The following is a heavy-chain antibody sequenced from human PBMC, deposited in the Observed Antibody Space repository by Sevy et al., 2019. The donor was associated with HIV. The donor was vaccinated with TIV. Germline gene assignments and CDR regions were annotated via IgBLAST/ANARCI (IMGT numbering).Heavy chain of an antibody. CDR1: GFTFDDYG. CDR2: INWNGGRT. Sequence: GGSLRLSCAASGFTFDDYGMSWVRQAPGKGLQWVSGINWNGGRTDYADSVKGPFTISRDNAKNSLYLQMNSLRAEVTALYYCARGAILVTAPRYFDYWGQGTLVTVSS. CDR3: ARGAILVTAPRYFDY. D-gene: IGHD2-21*02. V-gene: IGHV3-20*04. J-gene: IGHJ4*02.